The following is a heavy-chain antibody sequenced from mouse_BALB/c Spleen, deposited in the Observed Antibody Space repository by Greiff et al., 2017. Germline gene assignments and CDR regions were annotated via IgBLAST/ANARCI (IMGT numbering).Heavy chain of an antibody. CDR3: TRLGDSSYGAY. CDR2: IYPTDSDT. CDR1: GYTFTGYC. Sequence: VQLQQSGAELVKPGASVKLSCKTSGYTFTGYCMNWVKQSPGQGLEWIGNIYPTDSDTNSNHKFKVKATLTVDKSSSTAYMQLRSPTSEDSAVYYCTRLGDSSYGAYWGQGTPVTVSA. J-gene: IGHJ3*01. D-gene: IGHD1-1*01. V-gene: IGHV1-69*02.